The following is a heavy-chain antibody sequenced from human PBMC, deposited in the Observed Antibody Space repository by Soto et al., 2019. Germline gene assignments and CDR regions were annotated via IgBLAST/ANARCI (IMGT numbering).Heavy chain of an antibody. CDR3: ARGQTTFGFYYAGLDV. J-gene: IGHJ6*02. CDR2: ILNSGST. CDR1: GGSISSDRYF. Sequence: QVQLQESGPGLVKPSQTLSLSCSVSGGSISSDRYFWSWVRQHPGKGLEWIAYILNSGSTYFNPSLRGRVRLSVDMYKSELFLNLRSVTAADTAVYYCARGQTTFGFYYAGLDVWGQGATVIVSS. D-gene: IGHD3-10*01. V-gene: IGHV4-31*03.